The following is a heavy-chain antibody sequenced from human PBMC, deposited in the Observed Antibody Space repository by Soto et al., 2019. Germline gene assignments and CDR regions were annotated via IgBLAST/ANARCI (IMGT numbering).Heavy chain of an antibody. V-gene: IGHV1-3*01. Sequence: ASVKVSCKASGYTFTSYAMHCVRQSPLQRRDGMGCINAGNGNTKYSQKFQGRVTITRDTSASTAYMELSSLRSEDTAVYYCARDLPEVATILYYYYGMDVWGQGTTVTVSS. J-gene: IGHJ6*02. CDR1: GYTFTSYA. D-gene: IGHD5-12*01. CDR2: INAGNGNT. CDR3: ARDLPEVATILYYYYGMDV.